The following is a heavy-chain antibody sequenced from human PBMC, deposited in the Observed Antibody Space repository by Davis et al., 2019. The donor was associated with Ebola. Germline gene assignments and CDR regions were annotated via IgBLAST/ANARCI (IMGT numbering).Heavy chain of an antibody. CDR2: INWNGGST. CDR3: AKFISWRVQLWYKGYYYDMDV. CDR1: GFTFDDYG. V-gene: IGHV3-20*04. D-gene: IGHD5-18*01. J-gene: IGHJ6*02. Sequence: GESLKISCAASGFTFDDYGMSWVRQAPGKGLEWVSGINWNGGSTGYADSVKGRFTISRDNAKNSLYLQMNSLRAEDTAVYYCAKFISWRVQLWYKGYYYDMDVWGQGTTVTVSS.